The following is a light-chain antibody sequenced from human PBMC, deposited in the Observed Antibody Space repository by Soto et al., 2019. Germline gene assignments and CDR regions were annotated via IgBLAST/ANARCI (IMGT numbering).Light chain of an antibody. J-gene: IGLJ2*01. CDR1: NSNIGSYT. V-gene: IGLV1-44*01. CDR3: AAWDDSLNGVA. Sequence: QAVVTQPPSASGTPGQRVTISCFGSNSNIGSYTVNWYQQHPGTAPKLLIYSSNQRPSGVPDRFSGSKSGTSASLAISGLQSEDEADYYCAAWDDSLNGVAFGGGTKLTVL. CDR2: SSN.